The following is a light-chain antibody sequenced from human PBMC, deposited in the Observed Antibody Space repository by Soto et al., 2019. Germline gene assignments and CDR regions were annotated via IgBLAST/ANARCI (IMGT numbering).Light chain of an antibody. CDR2: GNS. CDR1: SANIGAGYD. CDR3: QSYDSSLSGYV. Sequence: QSVLTQPPSVSGAPGQRVTISCTGSSANIGAGYDVHWYQQLPGTAPKLLIYGNSNRPSGVPDRFSGSKSGTSASLAITGFQAEDEADYYCQSYDSSLSGYVFXTGTKLTVL. V-gene: IGLV1-40*01. J-gene: IGLJ1*01.